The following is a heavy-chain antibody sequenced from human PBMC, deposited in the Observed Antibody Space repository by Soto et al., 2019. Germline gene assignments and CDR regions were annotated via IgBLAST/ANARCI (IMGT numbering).Heavy chain of an antibody. CDR3: VRDSARIVVVPPVHRDSWFDP. Sequence: GGSLRLSCAASGFAFSDYFMSWIRQAPGKGLEWVSFISGSGDNIKYADSVKGRFTISRDNAKNSLYLQMNSLRDEDTAVYYCVRDSARIVVVPPVHRDSWFDPWGQGTLVTVSS. CDR1: GFAFSDYF. V-gene: IGHV3-11*04. J-gene: IGHJ5*02. D-gene: IGHD2-2*01. CDR2: ISGSGDNI.